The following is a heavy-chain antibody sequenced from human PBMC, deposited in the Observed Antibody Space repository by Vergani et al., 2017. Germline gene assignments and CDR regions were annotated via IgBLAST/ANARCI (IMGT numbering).Heavy chain of an antibody. CDR3: ARLRGYGGPLYYYYYMDV. V-gene: IGHV4-39*01. D-gene: IGHD3-16*01. Sequence: QLQLQESGPGLVKPSETLSLTCTVSGGSISSSSYYWGWIRQPPGKGLEWIGSIYYSGSTYYNPSLKSRVTISVDTSKNQFSLKLSSVTAADTAVYYCARLRGYGGPLYYYYYMDVWGKGITVTVS. CDR2: IYYSGST. CDR1: GGSISSSSYY. J-gene: IGHJ6*03.